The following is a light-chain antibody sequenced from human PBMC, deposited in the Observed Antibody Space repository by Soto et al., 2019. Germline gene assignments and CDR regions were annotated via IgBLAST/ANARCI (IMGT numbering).Light chain of an antibody. V-gene: IGLV2-23*02. CDR1: SSDVGSYHL. CDR2: EVS. Sequence: QSVLTQPASVSGSPGQSITISCTGTSSDVGSYHLVSWYQQHPGKAPKLMIYEVSKRPSGVSNRFSGSKSGNTASLTISGLQTEDEADYFCCSYAGSWTYVFGTGTKGHRP. CDR3: CSYAGSWTYV. J-gene: IGLJ1*01.